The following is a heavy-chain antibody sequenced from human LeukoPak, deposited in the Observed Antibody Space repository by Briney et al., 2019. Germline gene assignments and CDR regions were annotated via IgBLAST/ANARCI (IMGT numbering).Heavy chain of an antibody. D-gene: IGHD6-6*01. Sequence: ASVKVSCKASGYTFTGYYMHWVRQAPGQGREWMGIINPSGGSTSYAQKFQGRVTITRDMSTSTVYMELSSLRSEDTAVYYCAISGEQQLVLFYWGQGTLVTVSS. CDR3: AISGEQQLVLFY. J-gene: IGHJ4*02. CDR1: GYTFTGYY. CDR2: INPSGGST. V-gene: IGHV1-46*01.